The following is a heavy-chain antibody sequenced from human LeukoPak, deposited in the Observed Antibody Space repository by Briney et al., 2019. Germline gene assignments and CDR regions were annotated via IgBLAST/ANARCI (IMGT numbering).Heavy chain of an antibody. CDR1: GFTFSSYA. Sequence: PGGSLRLSCAASGFTFSSYAMSWVRQAPGKGLEWVSAISGGGPGTYYADSVKGRFTISRDNSKNTLYLQMNSLRAEDTAVYYCAKKKTGTTKAFDCWGQGTLVTASS. D-gene: IGHD4-11*01. J-gene: IGHJ4*02. V-gene: IGHV3-23*01. CDR2: ISGGGPGT. CDR3: AKKKTGTTKAFDC.